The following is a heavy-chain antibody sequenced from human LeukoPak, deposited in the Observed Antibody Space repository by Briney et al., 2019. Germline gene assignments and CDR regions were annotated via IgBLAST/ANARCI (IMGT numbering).Heavy chain of an antibody. J-gene: IGHJ4*02. CDR1: GASISSYY. CDR2: IYYSGST. Sequence: SETLSLTCTVSGASISSYYWSWIRQPPGKGLEWIGSIYYSGSTYYNPSLKSRVTISVDTSKNQFSLKLSSVTAADTAVYYCARAPYSSGWSIIDYWGQGTLVTVSS. V-gene: IGHV4-59*12. CDR3: ARAPYSSGWSIIDY. D-gene: IGHD6-19*01.